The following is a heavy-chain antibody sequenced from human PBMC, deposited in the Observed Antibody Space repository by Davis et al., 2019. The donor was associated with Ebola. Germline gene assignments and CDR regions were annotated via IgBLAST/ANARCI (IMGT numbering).Heavy chain of an antibody. CDR1: GFIFSDYY. J-gene: IGHJ2*01. V-gene: IGHV3-11*01. D-gene: IGHD6-19*01. CDR2: INTGGGSF. Sequence: GESLKLSCAASGFIFSDYYMSWIRQAPGKGLEWVSYINTGGGSFFYGDSVKGRFTISRDYAKNSLFLQMNSLRAEDTAVYYCAKAYSTGWYDWYFDLWGRGTLVIVSS. CDR3: AKAYSTGWYDWYFDL.